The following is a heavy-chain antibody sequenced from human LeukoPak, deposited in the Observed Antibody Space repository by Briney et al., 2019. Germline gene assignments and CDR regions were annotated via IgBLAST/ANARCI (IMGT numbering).Heavy chain of an antibody. CDR3: ARLAYYYDRSGPADWYFDL. J-gene: IGHJ2*01. Sequence: SETLSLTCTVSGGSISNSHWSWIRQAPGKGLECMGNFYYGERSNYNPSLKSRVTISADTSKNQFSLSLNSVTAADTAVYFCARLAYYYDRSGPADWYFDLWGRGTLATVSS. CDR1: GGSISNSH. CDR2: FYYGERS. V-gene: IGHV4-59*08. D-gene: IGHD3-22*01.